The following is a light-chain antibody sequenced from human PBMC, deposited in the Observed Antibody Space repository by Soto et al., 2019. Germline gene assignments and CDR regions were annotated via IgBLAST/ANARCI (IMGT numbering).Light chain of an antibody. V-gene: IGLV2-14*01. CDR2: DVS. CDR1: ISDVGGYNY. J-gene: IGLJ2*01. CDR3: SSYTSSSTLAV. Sequence: QSALTQPASVSGSPGQSITISCTGTISDVGGYNYVSWYQQHPGKAPKLMIYDVSNRPSGVSNRFSGSKSGNTASLTISGLQAEDEADYYCSSYTSSSTLAVFGGGTKLTVL.